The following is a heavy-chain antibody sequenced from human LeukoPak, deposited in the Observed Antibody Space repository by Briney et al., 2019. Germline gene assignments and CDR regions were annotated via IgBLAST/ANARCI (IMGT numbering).Heavy chain of an antibody. CDR1: GDSISSDDYY. D-gene: IGHD3-16*01. J-gene: IGHJ4*02. CDR3: ARGRGTYYFDY. Sequence: SETLSLTCTVSGDSISSDDYYWSWIRQPAGKGLEWIVRFSASGNSNYNPSLKSRITISVDTAKNQFSLKLSSVTAAGTAVYDCARGRGTYYFDYWGQGTLVTVSS. V-gene: IGHV4-61*02. CDR2: FSASGNS.